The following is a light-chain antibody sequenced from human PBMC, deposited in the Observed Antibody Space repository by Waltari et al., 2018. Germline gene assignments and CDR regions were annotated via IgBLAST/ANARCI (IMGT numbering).Light chain of an antibody. CDR1: QSVSTY. CDR2: DAS. CDR3: QQRSDWPLT. Sequence: PCCRASQSVSTYLGWYQQKPGQAPRLLIFDASSRATGFPARFSATGSGTDFTLTISSLEPEDFATYYCQQRSDWPLTFGGGTKVELK. V-gene: IGKV3-11*01. J-gene: IGKJ4*01.